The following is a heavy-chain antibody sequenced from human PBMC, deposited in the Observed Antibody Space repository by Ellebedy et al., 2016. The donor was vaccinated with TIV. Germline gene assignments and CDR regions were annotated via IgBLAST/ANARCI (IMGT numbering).Heavy chain of an antibody. CDR2: ISGGGDST. CDR3: VKGIIVVSRGLRHDYFDY. D-gene: IGHD3-22*01. J-gene: IGHJ4*02. CDR1: GFTFSTYD. V-gene: IGHV3-23*01. Sequence: GESLKISCAASGFTFSTYDMNWVRQAPGKGLEWVSGISGGGDSTDYADSVKGRFTISRDNSKNTLSLQMISLRGEDTAVYYCVKGIIVVSRGLRHDYFDYWGQGTLVTVSS.